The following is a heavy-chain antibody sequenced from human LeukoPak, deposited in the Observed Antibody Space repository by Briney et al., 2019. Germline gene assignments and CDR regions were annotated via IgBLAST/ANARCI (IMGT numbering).Heavy chain of an antibody. CDR1: GGSISSGSSY. Sequence: PSQTLSLTCTVSGGSISSGSSYWSWIRQPAGKGLEWIGRIYTSGSTNYNPSLKSRVTISVDTSKNQFSLKLSSVTAADTAVYYCASRIIYDSSGYYGDYWGQGTLVTVSS. D-gene: IGHD3-22*01. V-gene: IGHV4-61*02. J-gene: IGHJ4*02. CDR2: IYTSGST. CDR3: ASRIIYDSSGYYGDY.